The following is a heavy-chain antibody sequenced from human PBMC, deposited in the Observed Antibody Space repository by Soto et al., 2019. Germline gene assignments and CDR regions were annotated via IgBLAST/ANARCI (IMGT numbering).Heavy chain of an antibody. J-gene: IGHJ6*02. CDR1: GGTFSSYA. V-gene: IGHV1-69*06. D-gene: IGHD6-13*01. CDR2: IVPLFRTT. CDR3: ARGGYSSTWSNLLDRSGLDV. Sequence: QVQLVQSGAEAKKPGSSVKVSCKTSGGTFSSYAISWVRQAPGQGLEWMGGIVPLFRTTNYAQKFQGRVTINADTSTHTLHMELSGLRSGDTAVYYCARGGYSSTWSNLLDRSGLDVWGQGTTVTVSS.